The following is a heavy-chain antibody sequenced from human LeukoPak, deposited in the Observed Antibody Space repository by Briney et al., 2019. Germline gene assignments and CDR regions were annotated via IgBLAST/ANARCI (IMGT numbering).Heavy chain of an antibody. D-gene: IGHD4-17*01. Sequence: PGGSLRLSCAASGFTFSSYWMHWVRQAPGKGLVWVSRINSDGSSTSYADSVKGQFTISRDNAKNTLYLQMNSLRAEDTAVYYCARDMTTVTSVYYYYYYMDVWGKGTTVTVSS. J-gene: IGHJ6*03. V-gene: IGHV3-74*01. CDR3: ARDMTTVTSVYYYYYYMDV. CDR2: INSDGSST. CDR1: GFTFSSYW.